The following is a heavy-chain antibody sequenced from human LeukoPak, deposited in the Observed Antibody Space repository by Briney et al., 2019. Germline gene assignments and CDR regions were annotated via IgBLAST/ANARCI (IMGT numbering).Heavy chain of an antibody. V-gene: IGHV3-11*01. CDR2: ISSSGSTI. CDR1: GFTFSDYY. D-gene: IGHD5-18*01. CDR3: ARDAGYSYGYFDY. J-gene: IGHJ4*02. Sequence: GGSLRLFCAAPGFTFSDYYMSWIRQAPGKGLEWVSYISSSGSTIYYADSVKGRFTISRDNAKNSLYLQMNSLRAEDTAVYYCARDAGYSYGYFDYWGQGTLVTVSS.